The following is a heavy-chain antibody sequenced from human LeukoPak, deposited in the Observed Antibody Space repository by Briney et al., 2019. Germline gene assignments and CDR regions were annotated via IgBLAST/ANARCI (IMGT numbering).Heavy chain of an antibody. J-gene: IGHJ4*02. Sequence: GGSLRLSRAASGFTFSSYWMSWVRQAPGKGLEWVANIKQDGSEKYYVDSVKGRFTIPRDNAKNSLYLQMNSLRAEDTAVYYCARDLRGYCSGGSCYYFDYWGQGTLVTVSS. CDR3: ARDLRGYCSGGSCYYFDY. CDR2: IKQDGSEK. V-gene: IGHV3-7*01. CDR1: GFTFSSYW. D-gene: IGHD2-15*01.